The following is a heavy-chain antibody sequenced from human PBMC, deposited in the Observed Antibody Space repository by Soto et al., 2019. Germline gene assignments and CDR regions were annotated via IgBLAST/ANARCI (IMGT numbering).Heavy chain of an antibody. CDR1: GFTFSNAW. CDR3: TTDCMGAPDYYYGMDF. Sequence: GGSLRLSCAASGFTFSNAWMSWVRQAPGKGLEWVGRIKSKTDGGTTDYAAPVKGRFTISRDDSKNTLYLQMNSLKTEDTAVYYCTTDCMGAPDYYYGMDFWGQGITVTVSS. J-gene: IGHJ6*02. D-gene: IGHD1-26*01. CDR2: IKSKTDGGTT. V-gene: IGHV3-15*01.